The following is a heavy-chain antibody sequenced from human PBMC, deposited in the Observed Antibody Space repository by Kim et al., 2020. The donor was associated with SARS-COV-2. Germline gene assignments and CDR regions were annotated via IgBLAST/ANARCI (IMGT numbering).Heavy chain of an antibody. CDR3: ARDPVLTGHVGNYYYYYGMDV. Sequence: ASVKVSCKASGGTFSSYAISWVRQAPGQGLEWMGIINPSGGSTSYAQKFQGRVTMTRDTSTSTVYMELSSLRSEDTAVYYCARDPVLTGHVGNYYYYYGMDVWGQGTTVTVSS. D-gene: IGHD3-9*01. CDR2: INPSGGST. CDR1: GGTFSSYA. V-gene: IGHV1-46*01. J-gene: IGHJ6*02.